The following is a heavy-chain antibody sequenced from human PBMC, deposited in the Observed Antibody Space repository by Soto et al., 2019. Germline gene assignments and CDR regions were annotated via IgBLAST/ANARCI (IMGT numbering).Heavy chain of an antibody. D-gene: IGHD3-10*01. J-gene: IGHJ3*02. CDR2: IWFDGSKN. CDR1: GFTFRNYG. CDR3: ARYYGDLHGFDI. Sequence: LRLSCAASGFTFRNYGMHWVRQAPGKGLEWVAVIWFDGSKNYYADSVKGRFTISRDNSKNTLSLQMNSLRAEDTAVYYCARYYGDLHGFDIWDQGTMVTVSS. V-gene: IGHV3-33*01.